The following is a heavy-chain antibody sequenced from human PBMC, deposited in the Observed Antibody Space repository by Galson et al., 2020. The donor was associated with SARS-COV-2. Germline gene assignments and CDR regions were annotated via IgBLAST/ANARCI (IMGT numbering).Heavy chain of an antibody. CDR3: AREITGDFYYGMDV. CDR2: IYYSGST. V-gene: IGHV4-59*01. Sequence: SETLSLTCTVSGGSISSYYWSWIRQPPGKGLEWIGYIYYSGSTNYNPSLKSRVTISVDTSKNQFSLKLSSVTAADTAVYYCAREITGDFYYGMDVWGQGTTVTVSS. J-gene: IGHJ6*02. CDR1: GGSISSYY. D-gene: IGHD7-27*01.